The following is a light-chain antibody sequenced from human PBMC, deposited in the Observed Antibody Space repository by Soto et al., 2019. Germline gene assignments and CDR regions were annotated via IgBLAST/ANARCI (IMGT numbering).Light chain of an antibody. Sequence: EIVMTQSPATLSVSPGERATLSCRASQSLSSNLAWYQQKPGQAPRLLIYGASTRATGIPARFSGSGSGTEFTLTISSLQSEDFAVYYCQQYNNLPPAITFGQGTRLEIK. V-gene: IGKV3-15*01. CDR1: QSLSSN. CDR2: GAS. CDR3: QQYNNLPPAIT. J-gene: IGKJ5*01.